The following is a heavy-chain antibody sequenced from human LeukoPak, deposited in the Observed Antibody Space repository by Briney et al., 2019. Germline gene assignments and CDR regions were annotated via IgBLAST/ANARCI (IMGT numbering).Heavy chain of an antibody. CDR3: ARVLGSPPHFWSGYYPFDY. V-gene: IGHV1-69*13. Sequence: GASVKVSCKASGGTFSSYAISWVRQAPGQGLEWMGGIIPIFGTANYAQKFQGRVTITADESTSTAYMELSSLRSEDTAVYYCARVLGSPPHFWSGYYPFDYWGQGTLVTVSS. J-gene: IGHJ4*02. CDR1: GGTFSSYA. D-gene: IGHD3-3*02. CDR2: IIPIFGTA.